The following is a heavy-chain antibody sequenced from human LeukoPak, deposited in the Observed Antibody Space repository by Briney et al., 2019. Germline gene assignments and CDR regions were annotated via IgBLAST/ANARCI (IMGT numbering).Heavy chain of an antibody. CDR2: INWDGGST. Sequence: GGSLRLSCAASGFTFDDYAMHWVRQVPGKGLEWVSLINWDGGSTYYTDSVKGRFTISRDNSKNSLYLQMNSLRAEDTALYYCAKAHSSSSPAPDYWGQGTLVTVSS. V-gene: IGHV3-43D*03. D-gene: IGHD6-6*01. J-gene: IGHJ4*02. CDR1: GFTFDDYA. CDR3: AKAHSSSSPAPDY.